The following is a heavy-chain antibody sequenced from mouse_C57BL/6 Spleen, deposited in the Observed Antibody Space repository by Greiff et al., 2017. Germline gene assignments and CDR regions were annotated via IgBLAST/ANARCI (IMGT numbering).Heavy chain of an antibody. J-gene: IGHJ2*01. CDR1: GFNIKDDY. CDR2: IDPENGNT. V-gene: IGHV14-4*01. Sequence: VHVKQSGAELVRPGASVKLSCTASGFNIKDDYMHWVKQRPEQGLEWIGWIDPENGNTEYASKFQGKATITADTSSNTAYLQLSSLTSEDTAVYYCTTGGPHLAYRGQGTTLTVSS. CDR3: TTGGPHLAY.